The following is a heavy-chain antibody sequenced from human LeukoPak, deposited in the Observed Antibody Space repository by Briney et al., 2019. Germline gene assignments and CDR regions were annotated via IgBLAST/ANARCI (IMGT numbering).Heavy chain of an antibody. CDR1: GFTFSDYY. D-gene: IGHD2-15*01. CDR2: ISSSGSTI. V-gene: IGHV3-11*01. J-gene: IGHJ1*01. Sequence: GGSLRLSCAASGFTFSDYYMSWIRQAPGKGLEWVSYISSSGSTIYYADSVKGRFTISRDNAKNSLYLQMNSLRAEDTAVYYCAKWFFPALLPEYFQHWGQGTLVTVSS. CDR3: AKWFFPALLPEYFQH.